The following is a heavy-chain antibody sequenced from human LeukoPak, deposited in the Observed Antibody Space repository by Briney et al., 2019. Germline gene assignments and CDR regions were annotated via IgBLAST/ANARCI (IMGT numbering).Heavy chain of an antibody. V-gene: IGHV1-2*02. J-gene: IGHJ4*02. CDR3: ARNTYDSRPGGVDY. Sequence: ASVKVSCKASGYTFTGYYMHWVRQAPGQGLEWMGWINPNSGGTNYAQKFQGRVTMPRDTSISTAYMELSRLRSEDTAVYYCARNTYDSRPGGVDYWGQGTLVTVSS. D-gene: IGHD3-22*01. CDR1: GYTFTGYY. CDR2: INPNSGGT.